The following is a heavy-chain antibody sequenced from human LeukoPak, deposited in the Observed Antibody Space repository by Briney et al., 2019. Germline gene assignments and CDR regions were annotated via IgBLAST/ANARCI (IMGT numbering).Heavy chain of an antibody. D-gene: IGHD2-2*01. CDR2: IYSGGST. Sequence: GGSLRLSCAASGFTFSGYWMSWVRQAPGKGLEWVSVIYSGGSTYYADSVKGRFTISRDNSKNTLYLQMNSLRAEDTAVYYCSCLTLSFDYWGQGTLVTVST. V-gene: IGHV3-53*01. CDR1: GFTFSGYW. J-gene: IGHJ4*02. CDR3: SCLTLSFDY.